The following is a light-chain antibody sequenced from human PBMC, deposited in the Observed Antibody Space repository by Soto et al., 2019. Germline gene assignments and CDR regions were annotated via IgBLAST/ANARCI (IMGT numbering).Light chain of an antibody. CDR2: YDN. CDR3: QVWDSSTDHPGV. Sequence: SYELTQPPSVSVAPGKTARITCGGNNIGSKSVHWYQQKPGQAPVLVVYYDNDRPSGIPERFSGSNSGNTATLTINRVEAGDEADYSCQVWDSSTDHPGVFGGGTKLTVL. J-gene: IGLJ3*02. CDR1: NIGSKS. V-gene: IGLV3-21*04.